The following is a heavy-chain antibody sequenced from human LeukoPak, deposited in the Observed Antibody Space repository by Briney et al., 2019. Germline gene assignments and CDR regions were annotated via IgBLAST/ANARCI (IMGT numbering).Heavy chain of an antibody. CDR2: INHSGST. V-gene: IGHV4-34*09. CDR3: ARYVTMVRGEQKKYYFDY. D-gene: IGHD3-10*01. Sequence: SETLSLSCAVYGGSFSGYYWSWIRQPPGKGLEWIGEINHSGSTYYNPSLKSRVTISVDTSKNQFSLKLSSVTAADTAVYYCARYVTMVRGEQKKYYFDYWGQGTLVTVSS. CDR1: GGSFSGYY. J-gene: IGHJ4*02.